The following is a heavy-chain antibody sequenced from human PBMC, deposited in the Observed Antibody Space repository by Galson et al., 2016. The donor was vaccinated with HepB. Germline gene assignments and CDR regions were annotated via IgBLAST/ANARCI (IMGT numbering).Heavy chain of an antibody. D-gene: IGHD3-9*01. V-gene: IGHV3-23*01. CDR3: AKDTQDWLERSFDY. CDR2: ISGNSGST. Sequence: SLRLSCAASGFTFSSYAMSWVRQAPGKGLEWVSAISGNSGSTYYADSVKGRFTISRDNSKNTLYLQMNSLRAEDTAVYYCAKDTQDWLERSFDYWGQGTLVTISS. J-gene: IGHJ4*02. CDR1: GFTFSSYA.